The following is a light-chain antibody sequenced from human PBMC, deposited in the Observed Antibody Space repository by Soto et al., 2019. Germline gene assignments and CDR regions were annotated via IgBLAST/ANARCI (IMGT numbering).Light chain of an antibody. CDR2: DVS. CDR1: SSDVGGYNY. J-gene: IGLJ2*01. V-gene: IGLV2-14*01. CDR3: SSYTSSSTLGVV. Sequence: QSALTQPASVSGSPGQSITISCTGTSSDVGGYNYVSWYQQQPGKAPKLMIYDVSNRPSGVSNRLSGSQSGNTASLTISGLQAEDDADYYCSSYTSSSTLGVVFGGGTKLTVL.